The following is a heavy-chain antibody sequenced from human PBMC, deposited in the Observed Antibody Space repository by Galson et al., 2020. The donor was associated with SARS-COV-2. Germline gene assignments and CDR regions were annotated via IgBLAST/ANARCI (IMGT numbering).Heavy chain of an antibody. V-gene: IGHV3-74*01. CDR3: ARGDMGNDYFDY. CDR1: GFTFSSYW. Sequence: PGGSLRLSCAVSGFTFSSYWMHWVRQAPGKGLVWVSRIYSEGSSTSYADSVKGRFTISGDNAKNTLYLQMNSLRAEDTAAYYCARGDMGNDYFDYWGQGTLVTVFS. CDR2: IYSEGSST. D-gene: IGHD7-27*01. J-gene: IGHJ4*02.